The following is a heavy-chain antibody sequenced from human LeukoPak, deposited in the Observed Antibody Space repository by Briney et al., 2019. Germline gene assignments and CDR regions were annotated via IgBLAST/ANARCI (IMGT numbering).Heavy chain of an antibody. Sequence: SETLSLTCAVYGGSFSGYYWSWIRQPPGKGLEWIGEINHSGSTNYNPSLKSRVTISVDTSKNQFSLKLSSVTAADTAVYYCARRPYSFRGGSDYSGQGTLVTVSS. V-gene: IGHV4-34*01. D-gene: IGHD3-16*01. CDR2: INHSGST. CDR1: GGSFSGYY. J-gene: IGHJ4*02. CDR3: ARRPYSFRGGSDY.